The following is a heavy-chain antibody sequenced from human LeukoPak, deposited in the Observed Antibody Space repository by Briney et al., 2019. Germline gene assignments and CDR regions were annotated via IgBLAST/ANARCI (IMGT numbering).Heavy chain of an antibody. J-gene: IGHJ4*02. Sequence: ASVKVSCKASGYTFTSYDINWVRQATGQGLEWMGWISAYNGNTNYAQKLQGRVTMTTDTSTSTAYMELRSLRSDDTAVYYCARDLQGELLTDYWGQGTLVTVSS. CDR1: GYTFTSYD. CDR3: ARDLQGELLTDY. V-gene: IGHV1-18*01. CDR2: ISAYNGNT. D-gene: IGHD1-26*01.